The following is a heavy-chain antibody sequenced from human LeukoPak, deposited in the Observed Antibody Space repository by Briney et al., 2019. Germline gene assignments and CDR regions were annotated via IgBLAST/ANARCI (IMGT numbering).Heavy chain of an antibody. V-gene: IGHV3-21*01. D-gene: IGHD4-17*01. CDR2: ISSSSSYI. J-gene: IGHJ5*02. Sequence: PGGSLRLSCAASGFTFSSYSMNWVRQAPGKGLEWVSSISSSSSYIYYADSVKGRFTISRDNAKNSLYLQMNSLRAEDTAVYYCARRATYGDEACFDPWGQGTLVTVSS. CDR3: ARRATYGDEACFDP. CDR1: GFTFSSYS.